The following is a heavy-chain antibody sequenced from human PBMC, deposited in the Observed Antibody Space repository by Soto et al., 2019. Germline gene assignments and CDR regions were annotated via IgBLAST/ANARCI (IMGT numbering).Heavy chain of an antibody. J-gene: IGHJ4*02. CDR3: ARERGTDWSGGSCYSEGTIDN. CDR1: GGSISSGGYS. D-gene: IGHD2-15*01. CDR2: IYHSGST. Sequence: TSETLSLTCTVSGGSISSGGYSWSWIRQPPGKGLEWIGYIYHSGSTYYNPSLKSRVTISVDRSKNQFSLKLSSVTAADTAVYYCARERGTDWSGGSCYSEGTIDNWGQGTLVTLAS. V-gene: IGHV4-30-2*01.